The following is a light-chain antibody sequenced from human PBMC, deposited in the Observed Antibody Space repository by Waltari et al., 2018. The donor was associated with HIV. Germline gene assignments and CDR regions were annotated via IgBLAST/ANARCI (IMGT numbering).Light chain of an antibody. CDR2: EDS. V-gene: IGLV3-10*01. J-gene: IGLJ3*02. CDR1: ALPTKY. CDR3: YSTDSSGSRWV. Sequence: SDELTQPPSASVSPGQTARIPCSGDALPTKYAYWNQQKSGQAPMQVIYEDSKRPSVVPERFSGSSAGTMATLTINEAQVEDEADYDCYSTDSSGSRWVFGGGTKLTVL.